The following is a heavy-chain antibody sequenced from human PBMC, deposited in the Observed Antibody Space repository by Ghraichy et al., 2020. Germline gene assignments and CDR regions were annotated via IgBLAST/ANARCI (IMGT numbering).Heavy chain of an antibody. CDR1: GGSFSDYY. CDR2: INHRGST. V-gene: IGHV4-34*01. D-gene: IGHD6-13*01. J-gene: IGHJ4*02. Sequence: SETLSLTCAVYGGSFSDYYWSWIRQPPGKGLEWIGEINHRGSTNYNPSLKSRVSISVDASKNQFSLRLNFVTAADTAVYYCARGGYAAAGTVLPYWGQGTLVTVSS. CDR3: ARGGYAAAGTVLPY.